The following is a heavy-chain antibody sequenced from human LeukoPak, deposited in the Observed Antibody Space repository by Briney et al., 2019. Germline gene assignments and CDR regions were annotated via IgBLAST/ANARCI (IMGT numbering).Heavy chain of an antibody. D-gene: IGHD1-26*01. J-gene: IGHJ4*02. Sequence: SETLSLTCTVPGGSINNYYCSWIRQPPGKGLEWIGYVYDSGGTNYIPSIKSRVTNSIDTSTNQFSLKLTSVTASDTALYYCARHGGSYSFDYWGQGTLVTVSS. V-gene: IGHV4-59*08. CDR1: GGSINNYY. CDR2: VYDSGGT. CDR3: ARHGGSYSFDY.